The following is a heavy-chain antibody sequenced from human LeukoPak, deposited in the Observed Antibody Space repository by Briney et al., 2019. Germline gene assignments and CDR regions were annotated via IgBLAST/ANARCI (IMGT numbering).Heavy chain of an antibody. CDR3: ARRDVGATIDY. J-gene: IGHJ4*02. D-gene: IGHD1-26*01. Sequence: SETLSLTCTVSGDSISSSRFYWAWIRQPPGKGLEWIGSILYSGRTFYNPSLKSRVTISVETSKNQFSLRLGSVTASDTAVYYCARRDVGATIDYWGQGTLVTVSS. CDR1: GDSISSSRFY. CDR2: ILYSGRT. V-gene: IGHV4-39*01.